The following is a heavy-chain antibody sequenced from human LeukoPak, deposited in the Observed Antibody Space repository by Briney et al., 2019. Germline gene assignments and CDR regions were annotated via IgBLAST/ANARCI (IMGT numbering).Heavy chain of an antibody. Sequence: GRSLRLSCAASGFTFSTYGMHWVRQAPGKGLEWVAVIWYDGSNKYYADSVKGRFTISRDNSKNTLYLKMNSLRAEDTAVYYCAREGTYYYDSSGYYAEYFQHWGQGTLVTVSS. V-gene: IGHV3-33*01. CDR1: GFTFSTYG. D-gene: IGHD3-22*01. J-gene: IGHJ1*01. CDR3: AREGTYYYDSSGYYAEYFQH. CDR2: IWYDGSNK.